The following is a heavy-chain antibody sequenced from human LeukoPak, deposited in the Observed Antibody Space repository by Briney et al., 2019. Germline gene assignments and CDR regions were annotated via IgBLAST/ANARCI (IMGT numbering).Heavy chain of an antibody. D-gene: IGHD3-3*01. CDR1: GGSFSGYY. CDR2: INHSGST. Sequence: SETLSLTCAVYGGSFSGYYWSWIRQPPGKGLEWIGEINHSGSTNYNPSLKSRVTISVDTSKNQFSLKLSSVTAADTAVYYCARGRYYDFWGGYYSGYYFDYWGQGTLVTVSS. J-gene: IGHJ4*02. V-gene: IGHV4-34*01. CDR3: ARGRYYDFWGGYYSGYYFDY.